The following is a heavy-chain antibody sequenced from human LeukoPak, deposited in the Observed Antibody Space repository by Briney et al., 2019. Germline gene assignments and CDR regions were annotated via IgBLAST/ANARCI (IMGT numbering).Heavy chain of an antibody. Sequence: PGGSLRLSCAASGFTFSSYSMNWVRQAPGKALEWVSSISSSSSYIYYADSVKGRFTISRDNAKNSLYLQMNSLRAEDTAVYYCARDPGITMVRGVNTDYWGQGTLVTVSS. J-gene: IGHJ4*02. CDR1: GFTFSSYS. D-gene: IGHD3-10*01. CDR3: ARDPGITMVRGVNTDY. V-gene: IGHV3-21*01. CDR2: ISSSSSYI.